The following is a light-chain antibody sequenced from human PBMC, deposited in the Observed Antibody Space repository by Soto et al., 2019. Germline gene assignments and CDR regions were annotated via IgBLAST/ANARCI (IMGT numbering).Light chain of an antibody. CDR2: DVA. Sequence: QSALTQPASVSGSPGQSITISCTGTSNDVGGYNYVSWYQHHQGKAPKLMIYDVANRPSGVSNRFSGSKSGNTASLTISGLQAEDEADYYCSSYRSRSTVVFGGGTKVTVL. CDR3: SSYRSRSTVV. CDR1: SNDVGGYNY. J-gene: IGLJ2*01. V-gene: IGLV2-14*03.